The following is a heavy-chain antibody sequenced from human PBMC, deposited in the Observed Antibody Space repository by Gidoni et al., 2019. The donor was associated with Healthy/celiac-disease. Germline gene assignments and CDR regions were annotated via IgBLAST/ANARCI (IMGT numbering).Heavy chain of an antibody. CDR2: IWYDGSNK. V-gene: IGHV3-33*01. J-gene: IGHJ2*01. D-gene: IGHD3-22*01. CDR1: GFPFSSYG. Sequence: QVQLVESGGGVVQPGRSLRLSCAASGFPFSSYGMHWVRQAPGKGLEWVAVIWYDGSNKYYADSVKGRFTISRDNSKNTLYLQMNSLRAEDTAVYYCARDYYDSSGYPYWYFDLWGRGTLVTVSS. CDR3: ARDYYDSSGYPYWYFDL.